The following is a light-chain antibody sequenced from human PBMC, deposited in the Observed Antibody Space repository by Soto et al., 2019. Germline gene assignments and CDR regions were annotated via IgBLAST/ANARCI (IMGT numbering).Light chain of an antibody. V-gene: IGKV3-11*01. CDR3: QQGSDWPPTYT. CDR2: GIS. CDR1: QSVSNS. J-gene: IGKJ2*01. Sequence: EMVLTQSPATLSLPPGERVTLSCRASQSVSNSLVWYQQKAGQAPRLLLYGISYRATGVPARFSGSGSGTDFTLSISSLEPEDFAIYYCQQGSDWPPTYTFGQGTKLEIK.